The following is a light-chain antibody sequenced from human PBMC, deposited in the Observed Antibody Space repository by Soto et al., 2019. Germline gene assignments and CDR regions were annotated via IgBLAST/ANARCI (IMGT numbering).Light chain of an antibody. CDR2: DAS. J-gene: IGKJ3*01. Sequence: EIVLTQSPATLSLSPGERATLSCRASQSVSTYLAWYQQKAGQPPRLLIYDASNRATDIPARFSGSGSGTDFTLTISSLETEDFAVYYCQQRSNWPLVTFGPGTRVDVK. CDR1: QSVSTY. V-gene: IGKV3-11*01. CDR3: QQRSNWPLVT.